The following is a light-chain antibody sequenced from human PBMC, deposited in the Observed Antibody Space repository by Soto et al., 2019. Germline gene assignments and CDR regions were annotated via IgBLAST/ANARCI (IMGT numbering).Light chain of an antibody. Sequence: EVVLTQSPVTLSLSPGERATLSCRASQSFRGLLAWYQQKPGQAPRLLIYAAYNRSTGIPPRFSGSGSGTDFTLTISSLEPEDSAVYYCQQRHMWPITFGQGTRLAIK. V-gene: IGKV3-11*01. CDR3: QQRHMWPIT. CDR1: QSFRGL. CDR2: AAY. J-gene: IGKJ5*01.